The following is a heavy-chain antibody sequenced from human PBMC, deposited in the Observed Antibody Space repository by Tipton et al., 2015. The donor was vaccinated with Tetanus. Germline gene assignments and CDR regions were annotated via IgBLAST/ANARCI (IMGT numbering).Heavy chain of an antibody. J-gene: IGHJ5*01. V-gene: IGHV4-4*07. Sequence: TLSLTCTVSGGSMDGFYWSWIRQSAGKGLEWIGRVYRSGVTTYNPSLKSRVTMSMDASRNQFSLTLTSATLADTAVYYCARANNEFPKKGPFDSWGQGSLVIVSS. CDR3: ARANNEFPKKGPFDS. CDR1: GGSMDGFY. CDR2: VYRSGVT. D-gene: IGHD1-1*01.